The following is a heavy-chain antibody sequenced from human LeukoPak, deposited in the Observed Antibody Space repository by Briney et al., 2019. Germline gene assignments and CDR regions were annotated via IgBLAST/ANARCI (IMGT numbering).Heavy chain of an antibody. V-gene: IGHV4-39*07. J-gene: IGHJ5*02. CDR1: GGSISSSSYY. D-gene: IGHD5-18*01. CDR2: IYYSGST. CDR3: ARDRRVRGYSYGGWFDP. Sequence: KASETLSLTCTVSGGSISSSSYYWGWIRQPPGKRLEWIGSIYYSGSTYYNPSLKSRVTISVDTSKNQFSLKLSSVTAADTAVYYCARDRRVRGYSYGGWFDPWGQGTLVTVSS.